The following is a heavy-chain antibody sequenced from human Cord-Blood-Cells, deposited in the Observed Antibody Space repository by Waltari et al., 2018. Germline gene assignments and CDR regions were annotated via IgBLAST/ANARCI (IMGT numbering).Heavy chain of an antibody. CDR2: ISYDGSNK. CDR1: GFTFSGYG. CDR3: ALTTVTTYYFDY. Sequence: QVQLVASGGGVVQPGRSLRLSCAASGFTFSGYGMHWARQAPGKGLEWVAVISYDGSNKYYADSVKGRFTISRDNSKNTLYLQMNSLRAEDTAVYYCALTTVTTYYFDYWGQGTLVTVSS. J-gene: IGHJ4*02. V-gene: IGHV3-30*03. D-gene: IGHD4-4*01.